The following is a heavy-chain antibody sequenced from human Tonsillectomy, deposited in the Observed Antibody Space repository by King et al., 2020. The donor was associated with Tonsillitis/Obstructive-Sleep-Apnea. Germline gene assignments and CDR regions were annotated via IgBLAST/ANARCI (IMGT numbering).Heavy chain of an antibody. V-gene: IGHV3-53*01. CDR1: GFTVSSTY. CDR2: LYSGAST. CDR3: ASGGDYGGYYFDY. D-gene: IGHD4-17*01. Sequence: VQLEESGGGLIQPGESLRLSCAASGFTVSSTYMTWVRQAPGKGLEWVSVLYSGASTYYADSVKGRFTISRDNSKNTLYLQMNSLRAEDTAVYYCASGGDYGGYYFDYWGLGTLVTVSS. J-gene: IGHJ4*02.